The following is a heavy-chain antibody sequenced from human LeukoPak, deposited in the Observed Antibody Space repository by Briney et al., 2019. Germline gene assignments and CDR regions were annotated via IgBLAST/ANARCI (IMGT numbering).Heavy chain of an antibody. CDR2: IYSGGST. CDR1: GFTVSSNY. V-gene: IGHV3-53*01. J-gene: IGHJ4*02. D-gene: IGHD6-13*01. CDR3: ARMLSSSWFSYFDY. Sequence: GGSLRLSCAASGFTVSSNYMSWVRQAPGKGLEWVSVIYSGGSTYYADSVKGRFTISRDNSKNTLYLQMNSLRAEDTAVYYCARMLSSSWFSYFDYWGQGTLVTVSS.